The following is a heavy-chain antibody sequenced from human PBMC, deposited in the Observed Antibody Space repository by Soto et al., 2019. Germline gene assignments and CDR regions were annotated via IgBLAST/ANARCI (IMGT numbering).Heavy chain of an antibody. D-gene: IGHD6-6*01. CDR2: ITSGGTDS. Sequence: GGSLRLSCAASGFTFSSYAMTWVRQAPGKGLEWVSAITSGGTDSYYADSVKGRFTISRDNSKNTLYLQMNSLRAEDTAVYYCAKDVAGSSSPVDYWGQGTLVTVS. CDR1: GFTFSSYA. J-gene: IGHJ4*02. CDR3: AKDVAGSSSPVDY. V-gene: IGHV3-23*01.